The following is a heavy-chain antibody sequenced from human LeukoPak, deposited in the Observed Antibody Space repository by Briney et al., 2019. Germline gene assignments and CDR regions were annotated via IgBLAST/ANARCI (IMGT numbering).Heavy chain of an antibody. CDR2: INHSGST. J-gene: IGHJ3*02. V-gene: IGHV4-34*01. Sequence: SETLSLTCAVYGGSFSGYYWSWIRQPPGKGLEWIGEINHSGSTNYNPSLTSRVTISVDTSKNQFSLKLSSVTAADTAVYYCARTSTSTHAFDIWGQGTMVTVSS. D-gene: IGHD1-1*01. CDR3: ARTSTSTHAFDI. CDR1: GGSFSGYY.